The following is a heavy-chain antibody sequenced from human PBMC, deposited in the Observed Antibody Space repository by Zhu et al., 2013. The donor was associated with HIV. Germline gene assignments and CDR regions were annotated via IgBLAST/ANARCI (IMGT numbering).Heavy chain of an antibody. J-gene: IGHJ3*02. Sequence: QVQLVQSGAEVKKPGSSVKVSCKASGGTFSSYAISWVRQAPGQGLEWMGGIIPIFGTANYAQKFQGRVTITADESTSTAYMELSSLRSEDTAVYYCASGLRYFDWAGNAFDIWAKGQWSPSLQ. CDR3: ASGLRYFDWAGNAFDI. D-gene: IGHD3-9*01. CDR1: GGTFSSYA. CDR2: IIPIFGTA. V-gene: IGHV1-69*01.